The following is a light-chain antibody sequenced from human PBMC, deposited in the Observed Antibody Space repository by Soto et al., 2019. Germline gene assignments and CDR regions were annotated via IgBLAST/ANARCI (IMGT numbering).Light chain of an antibody. CDR2: DTS. CDR1: QGIGDT. Sequence: VEMSQGPATLCVSHGEGSTLSCMASQGIGDTLAWYQHKPGQTPRLLIYDTSTRATGVPTRFSGSRSGAEFTLTISSLQPDDFATYYCQHYNSYSEAFGQGTKVDIK. J-gene: IGKJ1*01. V-gene: IGKV3-15*01. CDR3: QHYNSYSEA.